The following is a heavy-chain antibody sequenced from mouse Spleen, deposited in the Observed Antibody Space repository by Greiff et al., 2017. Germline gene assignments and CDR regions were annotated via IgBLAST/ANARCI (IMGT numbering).Heavy chain of an antibody. Sequence: VQRVESGPGLVAPSQSLSITCTVSGFSLTSYGVHWVRQPPGKGLEWLVVIWSDGSTTYNSALKSRLSISKDNSKSQVFLKMNSLQTDDTAMYYCARNGGGLRLYAMDYWGQGTSVTVSS. CDR1: GFSLTSYG. CDR3: ARNGGGLRLYAMDY. D-gene: IGHD2-4*01. J-gene: IGHJ4*01. V-gene: IGHV2-6*02. CDR2: IWSDGST.